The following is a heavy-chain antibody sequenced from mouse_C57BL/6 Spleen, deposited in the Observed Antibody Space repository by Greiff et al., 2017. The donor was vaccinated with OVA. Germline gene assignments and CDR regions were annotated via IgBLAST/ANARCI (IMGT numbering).Heavy chain of an antibody. D-gene: IGHD6-1*01. V-gene: IGHV1-42*01. J-gene: IGHJ2*01. CDR1: GYSFTGYY. Sequence: VQLQQSGPELVKPGASVKISCKASGYSFTGYYMNWVKQSPEKSLEWIGEINPSTGGTTYNQKFKAKATLTVDKSSSTAYMQLKSLTSEDSAVYYCARSGQPSDYFDYWGQGTTLTVSS. CDR3: ARSGQPSDYFDY. CDR2: INPSTGGT.